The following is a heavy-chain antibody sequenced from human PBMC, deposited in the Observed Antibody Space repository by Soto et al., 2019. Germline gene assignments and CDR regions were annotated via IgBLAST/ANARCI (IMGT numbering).Heavy chain of an antibody. D-gene: IGHD2-8*01. CDR1: GFTFSSYG. CDR2: ISYDGSNK. J-gene: IGHJ4*02. V-gene: IGHV3-30*18. Sequence: LRLSCAAPGFTFSSYGMHWVRQAPGKGLEWVAVISYDGSNKYYADSVKGRFTISRDNSKNTLYLQMNSLRAEDTAVYYCAKDRFVLMVYAIHGFDYWGQGTLVTVSS. CDR3: AKDRFVLMVYAIHGFDY.